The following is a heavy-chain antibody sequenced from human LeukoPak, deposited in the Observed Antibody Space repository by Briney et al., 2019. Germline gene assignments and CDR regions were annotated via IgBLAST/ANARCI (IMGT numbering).Heavy chain of an antibody. CDR3: VKRRYDSSGYFDY. J-gene: IGHJ4*02. V-gene: IGHV3-23*01. D-gene: IGHD3-22*01. CDR1: GFTFSSYA. CDR2: ISGSGGST. Sequence: GGSLRLSCVASGFTFSSYAMSWVRQAPGKGLEWVSVISGSGGSTYYADSVKGRFTISRDNSQNTLYLQMNSLRAEDTAVYYCVKRRYDSSGYFDYWGQGTLVIVSS.